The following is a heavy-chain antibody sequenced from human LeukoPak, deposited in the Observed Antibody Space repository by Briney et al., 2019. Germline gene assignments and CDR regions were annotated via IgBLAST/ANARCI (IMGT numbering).Heavy chain of an antibody. CDR2: ISYDESNK. J-gene: IGHJ4*02. D-gene: IGHD6-19*01. CDR1: GFTFSSYG. CDR3: AKVFGRGWYPD. V-gene: IGHV3-30*18. Sequence: GGSLRLSCAASGFTFSSYGMHWVRQAPGKGLEWVAVISYDESNKYYADSVKGRFTISRDNSKNTLYLQMNSLRAEDTAVYYCAKVFGRGWYPDWGQGTLVTVSS.